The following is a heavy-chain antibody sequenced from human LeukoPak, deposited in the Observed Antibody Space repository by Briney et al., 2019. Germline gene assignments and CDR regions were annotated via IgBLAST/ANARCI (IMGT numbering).Heavy chain of an antibody. J-gene: IGHJ4*02. V-gene: IGHV3-23*01. CDR1: GFTISSYA. CDR2: IGGGGDP. D-gene: IGHD5-18*01. Sequence: QPGGSQRLSCAASGFTISSYAMTWVRQAPGKGLEWVSAIGGGGDPYYAGSVKGRFTISRDNSKNTMYLQMNSLRVEDTAVYYCAKNGGNSYGTGHFDHWGQGILVTVSS. CDR3: AKNGGNSYGTGHFDH.